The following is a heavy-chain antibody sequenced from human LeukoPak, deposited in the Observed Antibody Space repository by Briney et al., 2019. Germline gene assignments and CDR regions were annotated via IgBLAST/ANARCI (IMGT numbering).Heavy chain of an antibody. D-gene: IGHD3-10*01. CDR3: AKDPNWDRGY. CDR1: GFTFSSYT. Sequence: GESLRLSCATSGFTFSSYTMTWVRQAPGKGLEYVSGIGTSAGSTIYADSVKGRSTISRDNSKNTVYLQMDSLRVEDTAVYYCAKDPNWDRGYWGQGTLVTVSS. J-gene: IGHJ4*02. CDR2: IGTSAGST. V-gene: IGHV3-23*01.